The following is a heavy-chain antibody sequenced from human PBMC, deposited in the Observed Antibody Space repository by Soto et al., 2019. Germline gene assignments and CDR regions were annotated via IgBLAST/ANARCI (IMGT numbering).Heavy chain of an antibody. D-gene: IGHD6-13*01. CDR3: ARDRIAAAGTSYYYYGMDV. Sequence: QVQLVQSGAEVKKPGASVKVSCKASGYTFTSYGISCVRQAPGQGLEWMGWISAYNGNTNYAQKLQGRVTMTTDTSTSTAYMELRSLRSDDTAVYYCARDRIAAAGTSYYYYGMDVWGQGTTVTVSS. CDR2: ISAYNGNT. CDR1: GYTFTSYG. J-gene: IGHJ6*02. V-gene: IGHV1-18*01.